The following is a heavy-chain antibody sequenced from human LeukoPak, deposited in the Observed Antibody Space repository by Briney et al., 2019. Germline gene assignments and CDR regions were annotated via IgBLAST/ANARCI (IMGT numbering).Heavy chain of an antibody. V-gene: IGHV4-61*02. D-gene: IGHD3-3*01. CDR1: GGSISSGSYY. Sequence: SETLSLTCTVSGGSISSGSYYWSWIRQPAGKGLEWIGRIYTSGSTNYNPSLKSRVTMSVDTSKNHFYLKLSSVTAADTAVYYCARDLLTIFGVDPFDPWGQGTLVTVSS. CDR3: ARDLLTIFGVDPFDP. CDR2: IYTSGST. J-gene: IGHJ5*02.